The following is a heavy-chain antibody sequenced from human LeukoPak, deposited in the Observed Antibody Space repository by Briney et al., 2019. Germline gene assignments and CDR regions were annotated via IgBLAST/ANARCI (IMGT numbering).Heavy chain of an antibody. J-gene: IGHJ5*02. V-gene: IGHV4-59*01. CDR2: IYYSGST. D-gene: IGHD3-22*01. CDR1: GASISGYY. CDR3: ARAVYYYDSSGCLRIDP. Sequence: SETLSLTCTVSGASISGYYWSWIRQPPGKGLEWIGYIYYSGSTNYNPSLKSRVAISVDTSKNQFSLKLSSVTAADTAVYYCARAVYYYDSSGCLRIDPWGQGTLVTVSS.